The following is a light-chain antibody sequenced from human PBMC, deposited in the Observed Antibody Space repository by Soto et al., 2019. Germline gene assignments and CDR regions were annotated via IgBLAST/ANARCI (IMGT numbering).Light chain of an antibody. J-gene: IGLJ1*01. V-gene: IGLV1-44*01. CDR3: AAWDDRLKGFG. CDR2: SNN. Sequence: QSVLTQPPSASGTPGQRVTISCSGSSSNIGTYTVSWYQQLPGTAPKLLIYSNNQRPSGVPDRFSGSKSGTSASLAISGLQSEDEAEYFCAAWDDRLKGFGFGAGTKVTV. CDR1: SSNIGTYT.